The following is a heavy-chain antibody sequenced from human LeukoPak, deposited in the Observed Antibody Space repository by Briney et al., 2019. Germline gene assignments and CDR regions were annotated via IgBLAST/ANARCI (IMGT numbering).Heavy chain of an antibody. D-gene: IGHD3-10*01. CDR2: INHSGST. CDR1: GGSFSGYY. Sequence: PSETLSLTCTVYGGSFSGYYWGWIRQPPGKGLEWIGEINHSGSTNYNPSLKSRVTISVDTSKNQFSLKLSSVTAADTAVYYCARSSGSGSYYYWFDPWGQGTLVTVSS. CDR3: ARSSGSGSYYYWFDP. J-gene: IGHJ5*02. V-gene: IGHV4-34*01.